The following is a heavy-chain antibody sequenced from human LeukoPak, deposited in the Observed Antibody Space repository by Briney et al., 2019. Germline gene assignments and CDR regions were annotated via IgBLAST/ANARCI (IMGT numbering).Heavy chain of an antibody. D-gene: IGHD3-3*01. CDR2: ISAYNGNT. J-gene: IGHJ5*02. CDR1: GYTFTSYG. CDR3: ARGGYDFWSGYYTGNWFDP. V-gene: IGHV1-18*01. Sequence: ASVKVSCKASGYTFTSYGISWVRRAPGQGLEWMGWISAYNGNTNYAQKLQGRVTMTTDTSTSTAYMELRSLRSDDTAVYYCARGGYDFWSGYYTGNWFDPWGQGTLVTVSS.